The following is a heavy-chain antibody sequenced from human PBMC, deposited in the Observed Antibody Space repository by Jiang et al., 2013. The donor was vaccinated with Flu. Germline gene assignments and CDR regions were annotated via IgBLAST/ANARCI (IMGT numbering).Heavy chain of an antibody. CDR3: AKVGAYYYGSGSYYDY. CDR2: VSGSGTGT. CDR1: GFTFSSYA. Sequence: QLLESGGGLVQPGGSLRLSCAASGFTFSSYAMSWVRQAPGKGLEWVSAVSGSGTGTYFADSVKGRFTISRDNSKNTLYLQMNSLRAEDTAVYYCAKVGAYYYGSGSYYDYWGQGTLVTVSS. D-gene: IGHD3-10*01. J-gene: IGHJ4*02. V-gene: IGHV3-23*01.